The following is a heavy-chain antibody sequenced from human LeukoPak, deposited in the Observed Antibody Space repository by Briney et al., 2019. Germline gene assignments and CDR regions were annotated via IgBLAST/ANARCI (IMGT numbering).Heavy chain of an antibody. J-gene: IGHJ3*02. V-gene: IGHV5-51*01. CDR1: GYSFTSYW. CDR2: IYPGDSDT. CDR3: ARRQGSCSGGSCYFYGNPTDAFDI. D-gene: IGHD2-15*01. Sequence: GESLKISCKGSGYSFTSYWIGWVRQMPGKGLEWMGIIYPGDSDTRYSPSFQGPVTISADKSISTAYLQWSSLKASDTAMYYCARRQGSCSGGSCYFYGNPTDAFDIWGQGTMVTVSS.